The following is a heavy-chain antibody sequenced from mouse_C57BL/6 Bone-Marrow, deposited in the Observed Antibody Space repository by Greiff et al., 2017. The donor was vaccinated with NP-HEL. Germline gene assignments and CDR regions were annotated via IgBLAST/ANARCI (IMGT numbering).Heavy chain of an antibody. D-gene: IGHD1-1*01. V-gene: IGHV1-63*01. J-gene: IGHJ1*03. CDR1: GYTFTNYW. CDR3: ARGFYYYGSSYGNWYFDV. CDR2: IYPGGGYT. Sequence: QVQLQQSGAELVRPGTSVKMSCKASGYTFTNYWIGWAKQRPGHGLEWIGDIYPGGGYTNYNEKFKGKATLTADKSSSTAYMQFSSLTSEDSAIYYCARGFYYYGSSYGNWYFDVWGTGTTVTVSS.